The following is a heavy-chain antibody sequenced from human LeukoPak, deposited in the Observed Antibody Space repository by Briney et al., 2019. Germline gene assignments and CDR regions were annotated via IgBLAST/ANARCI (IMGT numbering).Heavy chain of an antibody. Sequence: GGSLRLSCAAPGFTFSGSAMHWVRQASGKGLEWVGRIRSKPNSYATAHAASVKGRFTVSRDDSKNTAYLQMNSLKTEDTALYFCTTSYSGNSWYDWFGPWGQGTLVTVSS. CDR2: IRSKPNSYAT. CDR1: GFTFSGSA. CDR3: TTSYSGNSWYDWFGP. D-gene: IGHD6-13*01. V-gene: IGHV3-73*01. J-gene: IGHJ5*02.